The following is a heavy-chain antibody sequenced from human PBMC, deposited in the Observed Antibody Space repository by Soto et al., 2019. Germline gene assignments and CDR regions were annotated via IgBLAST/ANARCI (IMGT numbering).Heavy chain of an antibody. V-gene: IGHV1-18*04. Sequence: QVQLVESGAEVKKPGASVKVSCKASGYTFTNYGISWVRQAPGQGLEWMGWISGYNGNTKYAQKFQGRVTMTTETPTNTAYMDLRSRRSDDTAVYYCARDREYYYDSSGNYYYHYGMAVWGQGHTVNVS. CDR3: ARDREYYYDSSGNYYYHYGMAV. CDR1: GYTFTNYG. D-gene: IGHD3-22*01. J-gene: IGHJ6*02. CDR2: ISGYNGNT.